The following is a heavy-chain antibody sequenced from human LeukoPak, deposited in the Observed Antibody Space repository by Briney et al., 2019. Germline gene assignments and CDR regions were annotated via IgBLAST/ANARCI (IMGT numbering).Heavy chain of an antibody. CDR1: GGSISSSSYY. Sequence: EPSETLSLTCTVSGGSISSSSYYWGWIRQPPGKGLEWIGSIYYSGSTYYNPSLKSRVTISVDTSKNQFSLKLSSVTAADTAVYYCARVWGSRGAFDIWGQGTMVTVSS. V-gene: IGHV4-39*07. CDR2: IYYSGST. J-gene: IGHJ3*02. CDR3: ARVWGSRGAFDI. D-gene: IGHD3-16*01.